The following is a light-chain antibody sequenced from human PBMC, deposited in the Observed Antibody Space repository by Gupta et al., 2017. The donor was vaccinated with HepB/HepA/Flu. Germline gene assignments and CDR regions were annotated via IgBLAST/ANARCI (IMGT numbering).Light chain of an antibody. CDR1: NIGSKS. V-gene: IGLV3-21*03. Sequence: SYVLTQPPSVSVAPGKTARITCGGNNIGSKSVHWYQQKPGQAPVLVVYDDSDRPSGIPERFSGSNSGNTATPTTSRVEAGDEADDYCQVWDSSSDNVVFGGGTKLTVL. CDR3: QVWDSSSDNVV. CDR2: DDS. J-gene: IGLJ2*01.